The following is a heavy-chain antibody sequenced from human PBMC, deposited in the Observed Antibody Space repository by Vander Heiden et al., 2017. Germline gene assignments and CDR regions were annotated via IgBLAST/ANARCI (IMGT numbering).Heavy chain of an antibody. CDR2: IWYDGSNK. CDR1: GFTFSSDG. D-gene: IGHD3-10*01. Sequence: QVQLVESGGGVVQHGRSLRLPCAAAGFTFSSDGMHWVRQAPGKGLEWVAVIWYDGSNKYYADSVKGRFTISRDNSKNTLYLQMNSLRAEDTAVYYCARDLRRLLPRGGMDVWGQGTTVTVYS. V-gene: IGHV3-33*01. CDR3: ARDLRRLLPRGGMDV. J-gene: IGHJ6*02.